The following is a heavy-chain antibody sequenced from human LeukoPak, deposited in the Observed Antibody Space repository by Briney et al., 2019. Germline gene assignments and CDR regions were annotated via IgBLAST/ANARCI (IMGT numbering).Heavy chain of an antibody. CDR1: GGSISSGGYY. J-gene: IGHJ4*02. V-gene: IGHV4-31*03. Sequence: SQTLSLTCTVSGGSISSGGYYWSWIRQHPGKGLEWIGYIYYSGSTYYNPSLKRRVTISVDTSKNQFSLKLSSVTAADTAVYYCARRVPAATFDYWGQGTLVTVSS. CDR2: IYYSGST. CDR3: ARRVPAATFDY. D-gene: IGHD2-2*01.